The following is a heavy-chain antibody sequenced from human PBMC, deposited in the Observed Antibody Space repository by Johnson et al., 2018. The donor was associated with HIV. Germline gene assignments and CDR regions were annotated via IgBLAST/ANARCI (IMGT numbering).Heavy chain of an antibody. D-gene: IGHD2-8*01. J-gene: IGHJ3*02. Sequence: QVQLVESGGGVVQPGRSLRLSCAASGFTFSSYAMHWVRQAPGKGLEWVAVISYDGSNKYYADSVKGRFTISRDNSKNTLYLQMNSLRAEDTAVYYCARDQKIVLMVDAAPGAFDIWGQGTMVTVSS. V-gene: IGHV3-30-3*01. CDR3: ARDQKIVLMVDAAPGAFDI. CDR2: ISYDGSNK. CDR1: GFTFSSYA.